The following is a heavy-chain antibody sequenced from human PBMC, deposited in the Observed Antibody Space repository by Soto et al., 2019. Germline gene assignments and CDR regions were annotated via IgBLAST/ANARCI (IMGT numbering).Heavy chain of an antibody. Sequence: SVKVSCKASGCTFSSYAISWVRQAPGQGLEWMGVIIPIFCTANYAQKFHGRVAITADESTSKAYMELSSLRSEDTVVYCCARDGSAGEHIEATKSRRPTRYYYSYDMDVWGQGTTVTVSS. CDR1: GCTFSSYA. CDR2: IIPIFCTA. V-gene: IGHV1-69*13. J-gene: IGHJ6*02. D-gene: IGHD5-12*01. CDR3: ARDGSAGEHIEATKSRRPTRYYYSYDMDV.